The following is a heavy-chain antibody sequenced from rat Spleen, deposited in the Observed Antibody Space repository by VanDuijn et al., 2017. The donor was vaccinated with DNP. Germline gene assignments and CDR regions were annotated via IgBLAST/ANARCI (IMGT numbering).Heavy chain of an antibody. V-gene: IGHV5-22*01. J-gene: IGHJ3*01. CDR1: GFSLTSYH. D-gene: IGHD1-11*01. CDR2: IRYDGGST. Sequence: VQLKESGPGLVQPSQTLSLTCTVSGFSLTSYHVHWVRQAPTKGLEWVAYIRYDGGSTKYGDSVKGRFTISRDNAKNTLYLQMSSLRSEDMATYYCAKDKAYAPFAYWGQGTLVTVSS. CDR3: AKDKAYAPFAY.